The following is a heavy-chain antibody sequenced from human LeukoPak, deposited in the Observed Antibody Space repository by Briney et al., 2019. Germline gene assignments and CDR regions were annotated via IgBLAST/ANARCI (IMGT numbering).Heavy chain of an antibody. Sequence: PGGSLRLSCAASGFTFSDYAMSWVRQAPGKGLEWVSAFSGTGGTRYYADSVKGRFTISRDDSKNTLYLQMNSLRAEDTAVYYCAKGRFYFDYWGQGTLATVSS. CDR2: FSGTGGTR. J-gene: IGHJ4*02. CDR1: GFTFSDYA. CDR3: AKGRFYFDY. V-gene: IGHV3-23*01.